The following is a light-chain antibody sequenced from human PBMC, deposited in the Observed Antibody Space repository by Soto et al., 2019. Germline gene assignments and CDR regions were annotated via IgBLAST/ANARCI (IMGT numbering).Light chain of an antibody. CDR3: TSHRKTSPLTYV. Sequence: QSALTQPASVSGSPGQSSTISCTGTSNDVGGYNFVSWYQQHPGKAPKVMISEVSNRPSGVSIRFSGSKSGNTASLTISGLQAEDEADYYCTSHRKTSPLTYVFGTGTKVTVL. V-gene: IGLV2-14*01. CDR1: SNDVGGYNF. J-gene: IGLJ1*01. CDR2: EVS.